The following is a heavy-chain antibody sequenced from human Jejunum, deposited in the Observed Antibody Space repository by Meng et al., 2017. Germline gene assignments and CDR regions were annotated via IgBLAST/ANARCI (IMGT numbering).Heavy chain of an antibody. CDR2: MYYSGNT. Sequence: GSLRLSCSVSGGSISRSSYYWGWIRQPPGTGLEWIGSMYYSGNTYYNPSLKSRLTMSLDTSKNQFSLKLSSVTAADTAVYYCARDSYYYGSSGYYGDAFDVWGQGTMVTVSS. J-gene: IGHJ3*01. V-gene: IGHV4-39*07. CDR3: ARDSYYYGSSGYYGDAFDV. CDR1: GGSISRSSYY. D-gene: IGHD3-22*01.